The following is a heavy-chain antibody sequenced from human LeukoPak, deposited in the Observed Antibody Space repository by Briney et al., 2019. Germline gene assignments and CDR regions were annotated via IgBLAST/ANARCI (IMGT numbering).Heavy chain of an antibody. CDR1: GFTFSSYS. V-gene: IGHV3-21*01. CDR2: ISSSSSYI. D-gene: IGHD1-26*01. J-gene: IGHJ3*02. Sequence: GGSLRLSCAAYGFTFSSYSMNWVRQAPGKGLEWVSSISSSSSYIYYADSVKGRFTISRDNAKNSLYLQMNSLRAEDTAVYYCARDAQDSGSYLCAFDIWGQGTMVIVSS. CDR3: ARDAQDSGSYLCAFDI.